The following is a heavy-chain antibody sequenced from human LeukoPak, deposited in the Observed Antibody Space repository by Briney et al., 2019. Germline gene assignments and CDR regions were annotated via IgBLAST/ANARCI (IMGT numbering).Heavy chain of an antibody. J-gene: IGHJ4*02. CDR2: IYYSGST. CDR3: ARGISYFDY. D-gene: IGHD3-3*02. V-gene: IGHV4-59*12. Sequence: SETLSLTCAVYGGSFSGYYWSWIRQPPGKGLEWIGYIYYSGSTNYNPSLKSRVTISVGRSKNQFSLKLSSVTAADTAVYYCARGISYFDYWGQGTLVTVSS. CDR1: GGSFSGYY.